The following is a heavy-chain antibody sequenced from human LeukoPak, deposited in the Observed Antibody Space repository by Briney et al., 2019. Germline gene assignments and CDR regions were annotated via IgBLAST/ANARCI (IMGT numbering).Heavy chain of an antibody. D-gene: IGHD3-9*01. CDR1: GGSISGYY. V-gene: IGHV4-34*01. Sequence: NPSETLSLTCAVYGGSISGYYWSWIRQPPGKGLEWVGEIHYTGATSYNPSLKSRATISIETPKNQVSLRLSSVTAADTAVYYCTRGNILSGYCFDFWGQRALVTISS. J-gene: IGHJ4*02. CDR2: IHYTGAT. CDR3: TRGNILSGYCFDF.